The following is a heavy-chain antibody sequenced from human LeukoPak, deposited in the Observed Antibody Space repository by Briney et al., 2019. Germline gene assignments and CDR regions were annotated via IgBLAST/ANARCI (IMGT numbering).Heavy chain of an antibody. J-gene: IGHJ4*02. Sequence: SGVTDYNPALKSRVTMSVDMSKSQFSLEMNSVTAADTAVYYCARGSITGTTEIFYWGQGTLVTVSS. V-gene: IGHV4-4*07. CDR3: ARGSITGTTEIFY. D-gene: IGHD1-7*01. CDR2: SGVT.